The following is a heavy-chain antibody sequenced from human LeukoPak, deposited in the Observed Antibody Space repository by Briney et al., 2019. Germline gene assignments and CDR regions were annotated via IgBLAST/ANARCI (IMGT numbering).Heavy chain of an antibody. D-gene: IGHD1-26*01. V-gene: IGHV4-59*08. CDR3: AGRRGSYVNYFDY. CDR1: VGSLSSYY. J-gene: IGHJ4*02. CDR2: IYYSGRT. Sequence: SETLSLTRTVSVGSLSSYYWSWMRQPPGRGREGIGYIYYSGRTNYNPSIKSRVPISVDTSKNQYSLKLSSVTAADTAVYYCAGRRGSYVNYFDYWGQGPLVTVPS.